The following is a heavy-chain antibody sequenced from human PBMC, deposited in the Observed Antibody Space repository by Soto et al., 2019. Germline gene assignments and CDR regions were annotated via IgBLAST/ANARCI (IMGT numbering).Heavy chain of an antibody. V-gene: IGHV4-39*01. D-gene: IGHD1-26*01. CDR1: GGSITNTNYS. CDR3: ARHSTPWESNWFHH. CDR2: MYYSGST. Sequence: QLQLQESGPGLVKPSETLSLTCTVSGGSITNTNYSWGWIRQPPGKGLEWIGTMYYSGSTYYNPSLRSRVTVSVDTSKQQVSLRLTSVTAADTAVYYWARHSTPWESNWFHHWGQGTLVTVSS. J-gene: IGHJ5*02.